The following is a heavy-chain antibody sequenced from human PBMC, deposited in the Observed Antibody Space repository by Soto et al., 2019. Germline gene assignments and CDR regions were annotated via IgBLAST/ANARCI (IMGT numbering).Heavy chain of an antibody. J-gene: IGHJ6*02. D-gene: IGHD3-10*01. CDR1: GYTFTSYA. CDR2: ISAYNGNT. Sequence: QVQLVQSGAEGKRPGASVKVSCKASGYTFTSYAITWVRQAPVQGLEGMGWISAYNGNTNYAQKLQGRVTMTTETSPSTGSMELRSLRSDDTAVYYCASDTGFGESDVWGQGTTVTVSS. CDR3: ASDTGFGESDV. V-gene: IGHV1-18*01.